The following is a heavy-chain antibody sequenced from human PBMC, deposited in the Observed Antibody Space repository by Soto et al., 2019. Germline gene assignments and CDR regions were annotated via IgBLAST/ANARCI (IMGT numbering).Heavy chain of an antibody. CDR3: AKDRLANPPYYYYYYGMDV. Sequence: GGSLRLSCVASGFAISDNYLSWVRQAPGKGLEWVSVIYSVHSTYYADSVKGRFTISRDKSKNTLYLQMNSLRVEDTAVYYCAKDRLANPPYYYYYYGMDVWGQGTTVTVSS. CDR1: GFAISDNY. CDR2: IYSVHST. J-gene: IGHJ6*02. D-gene: IGHD6-25*01. V-gene: IGHV3-53*05.